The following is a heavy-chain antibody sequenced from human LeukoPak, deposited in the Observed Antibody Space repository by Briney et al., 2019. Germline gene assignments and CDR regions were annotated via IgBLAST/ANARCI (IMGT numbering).Heavy chain of an antibody. D-gene: IGHD3-9*01. CDR3: ARGTIFPMSSNDY. CDR1: GGSISGYY. CDR2: INHSGST. J-gene: IGHJ4*02. Sequence: SETLSLTCTVSGGSISGYYWSWIRQPPGKGLEWIGEINHSGSTNYNPSLKSRVTISVDTSKNQFSLKLSSVTAADTAVYYCARGTIFPMSSNDYWGQGTLVTVSS. V-gene: IGHV4-34*01.